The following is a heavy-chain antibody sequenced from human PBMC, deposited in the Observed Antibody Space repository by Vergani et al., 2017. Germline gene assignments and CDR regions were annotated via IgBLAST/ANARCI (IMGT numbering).Heavy chain of an antibody. CDR3: AKYYYDSSGYYYDY. CDR2: IYYSGST. V-gene: IGHV4-39*01. Sequence: QLQLQESGPGLVKPSETLSLTCTVSGGSISSSSYYWGWIRQPPGKGLEWIGSIYYSGSTYYNPSLKSRVTISVDTSKNQFSLKLSSVTAAGTAVYYCAKYYYDSSGYYYDYWGQGTLVTVSS. D-gene: IGHD3-22*01. J-gene: IGHJ4*02. CDR1: GGSISSSSYY.